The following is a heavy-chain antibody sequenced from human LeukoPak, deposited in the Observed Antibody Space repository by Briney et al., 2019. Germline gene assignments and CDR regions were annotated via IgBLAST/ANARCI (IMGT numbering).Heavy chain of an antibody. V-gene: IGHV4-34*01. CDR3: ARRWEPMVRGVIRVNWFDP. CDR2: INHSGNT. Sequence: SETLSLTCTVYGGSFSGYYWSWLRQPPGKGLEWIGEINHSGNTNYNPSLRSRVTISVDTSKNQFSLKLSSVTAADTAVYYCARRWEPMVRGVIRVNWFDPWGQGTLVTVSS. J-gene: IGHJ5*02. CDR1: GGSFSGYY. D-gene: IGHD3-10*01.